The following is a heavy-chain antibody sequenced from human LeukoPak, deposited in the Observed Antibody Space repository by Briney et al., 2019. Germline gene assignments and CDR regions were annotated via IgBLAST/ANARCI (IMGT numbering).Heavy chain of an antibody. CDR3: TRHSSITGGRLSGYWLDP. CDR1: GGSITYYY. CDR2: IYYSGST. D-gene: IGHD7-27*01. J-gene: IGHJ5*02. Sequence: PSETLSLTYTVSGGSITYYYWNWIRQPPGKGLEWIGYIYYSGSTYYNPSLKSRVTISVDTSKNQVSLKLSSVTAADTAVYYCTRHSSITGGRLSGYWLDPWGQGTLVTVSS. V-gene: IGHV4-59*08.